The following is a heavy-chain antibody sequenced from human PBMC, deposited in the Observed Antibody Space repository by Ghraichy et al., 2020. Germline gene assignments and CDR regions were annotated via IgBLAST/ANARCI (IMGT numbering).Heavy chain of an antibody. CDR3: ARDSGITIFGVVPCMDV. CDR2: ISSSSSYI. D-gene: IGHD3-3*01. CDR1: GFTFSSYS. J-gene: IGHJ6*02. V-gene: IGHV3-21*01. Sequence: GGSPRLSCAASGFTFSSYSMNWVRQAPGKGLEWVSSISSSSSYIYYADSVKGRFTISRDNAKNSLYLQMNSLRAEDTAVYYCARDSGITIFGVVPCMDVWGQGTTVTVSS.